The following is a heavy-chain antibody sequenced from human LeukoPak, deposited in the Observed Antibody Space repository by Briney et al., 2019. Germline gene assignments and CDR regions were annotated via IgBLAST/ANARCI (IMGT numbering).Heavy chain of an antibody. J-gene: IGHJ5*02. D-gene: IGHD3-22*01. CDR2: ISSSSSYI. CDR3: ARERVRGYYDSSGYLP. CDR1: GFTFSSYS. Sequence: PGGSLRLSCAASGFTFSSYSMNWVRQAPGKGLEWVSSISSSSSYIYYADSVKGRFTISRDNAKNSLYLQMNSLRAEDTAVYYCARERVRGYYDSSGYLPWGQGTLVTVSS. V-gene: IGHV3-21*01.